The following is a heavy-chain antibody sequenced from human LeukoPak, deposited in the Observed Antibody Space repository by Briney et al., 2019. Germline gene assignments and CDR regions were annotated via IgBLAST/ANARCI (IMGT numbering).Heavy chain of an antibody. CDR1: GGSISSYY. V-gene: IGHV4-4*07. D-gene: IGHD2-21*01. CDR3: ARSYCGGDCYSNYYYYMDV. J-gene: IGHJ6*03. Sequence: SETLSLTCTVSGGSISSYYWSWIRQPAGKGLEWIGRIYTSGSTNYNPSLKSRVTMSVDTSKNQFSLKLSSVTAADTAVYYCARSYCGGDCYSNYYYYMDVWGKGTTVTVSS. CDR2: IYTSGST.